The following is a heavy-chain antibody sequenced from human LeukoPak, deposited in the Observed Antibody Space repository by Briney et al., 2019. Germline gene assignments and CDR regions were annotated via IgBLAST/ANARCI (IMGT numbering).Heavy chain of an antibody. CDR3: ARDGRHYYGSGSYYLDWFDP. D-gene: IGHD3-10*01. CDR1: GFTFSNFW. CDR2: INQDGTEK. J-gene: IGHJ5*02. Sequence: PGGSLRLSCADSGFTFSNFWMSWVRQAPGKGLEWVANINQDGTEKYYVDSVKGRFTISRDNAKKSLYLQMNNLRAEDTAFYHCARDGRHYYGSGSYYLDWFDPWGQGTLVTVSS. V-gene: IGHV3-7*03.